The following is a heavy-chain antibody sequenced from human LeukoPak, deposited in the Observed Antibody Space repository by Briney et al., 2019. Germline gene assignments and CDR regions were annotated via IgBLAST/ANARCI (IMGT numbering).Heavy chain of an antibody. J-gene: IGHJ4*02. V-gene: IGHV1-18*01. Sequence: ASVKGSCKASGYTFTDFGISWVRQAPGQGLEWMGWSSAYNGDTKYAQKFQGRVTMTTDTSTSTAYMELRSLRSDDTAVFYCTRDIGTYTSYGSIFFDYWGQGTLVTVSS. CDR3: TRDIGTYTSYGSIFFDY. CDR2: SSAYNGDT. D-gene: IGHD3-10*01. CDR1: GYTFTDFG.